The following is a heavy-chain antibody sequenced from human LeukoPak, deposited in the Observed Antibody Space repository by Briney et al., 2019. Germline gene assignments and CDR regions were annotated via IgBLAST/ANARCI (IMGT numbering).Heavy chain of an antibody. D-gene: IGHD6-19*01. Sequence: PSETLSLTCNVSGDSINTYFWNWIRQPPGKGLEWLGYISHSGSTNYNPSLKSRLTMSVDMSKNQFSLGLTSATAADTAVYFCAKSGWLRRAFFQDWGQGILVTVSS. CDR1: GDSINTYF. J-gene: IGHJ1*01. CDR3: AKSGWLRRAFFQD. V-gene: IGHV4-59*01. CDR2: ISHSGST.